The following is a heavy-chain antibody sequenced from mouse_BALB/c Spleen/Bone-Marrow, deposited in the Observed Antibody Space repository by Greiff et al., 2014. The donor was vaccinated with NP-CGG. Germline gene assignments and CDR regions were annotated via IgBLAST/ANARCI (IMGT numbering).Heavy chain of an antibody. D-gene: IGHD2-4*01. CDR2: ISSGGSYT. CDR1: GFTFSSYA. V-gene: IGHV5-9-3*01. CDR3: ARHGITRLLDY. Sequence: DVQLVKSGGGLVKPGGSLKLSCAASGFTFSSYAMSWVRQTPEKRLEWVATISSGGSYTYYPDSVKGRFTISRDNAKNTLYLQMSSLRSEDTAMYYCARHGITRLLDYWGQGATLTVSS. J-gene: IGHJ2*01.